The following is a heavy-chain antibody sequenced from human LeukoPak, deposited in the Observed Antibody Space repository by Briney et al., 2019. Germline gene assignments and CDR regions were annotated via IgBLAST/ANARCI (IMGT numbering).Heavy chain of an antibody. J-gene: IGHJ4*02. CDR2: ISVASNT. CDR3: ADYGVSGVRNNFY. Sequence: GSLRLSCAASGLAFSSYAMSWVRQAPGKGLGGVSTISVASNTFYADSLKGRFTISRDNSRNTVYLQMTSLRADDTAVYYCADYGVSGVRNNFYWGQGTLVTASS. CDR1: GLAFSSYA. V-gene: IGHV3-23*01. D-gene: IGHD3-3*01.